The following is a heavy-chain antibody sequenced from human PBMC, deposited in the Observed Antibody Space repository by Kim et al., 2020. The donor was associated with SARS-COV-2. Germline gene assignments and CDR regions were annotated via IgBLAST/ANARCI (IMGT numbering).Heavy chain of an antibody. D-gene: IGHD2-8*01. CDR3: VKDREGEDCTNGVCYGLIWFGELLSFDY. V-gene: IGHV3-64D*06. CDR2: ISSNGGST. Sequence: GGSLRLSCSASGFTFSSYAMHWVRQAPGKGLEYVSAISSNGGSTYYADSVKGRFTISRDNSKNTLYLQMSSLRAEDTAVYYCVKDREGEDCTNGVCYGLIWFGELLSFDYWGQGTLVTVSS. CDR1: GFTFSSYA. J-gene: IGHJ4*02.